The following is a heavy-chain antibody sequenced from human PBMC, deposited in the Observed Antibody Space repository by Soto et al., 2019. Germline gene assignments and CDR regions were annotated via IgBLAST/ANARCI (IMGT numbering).Heavy chain of an antibody. D-gene: IGHD3-10*01. Sequence: QVQLVESGGGVVQPGRSLRLSCAASGFTFSSYGMHWVRQAPGKGLEWVAVISYDGSNKYYADSVKGRFTISRDNSKNTLYLQMNSLRAEDTAGYYSHSGPNLDGMDVWGQGTTVTVSS. CDR3: HSGPNLDGMDV. CDR1: GFTFSSYG. J-gene: IGHJ6*02. V-gene: IGHV3-30*03. CDR2: ISYDGSNK.